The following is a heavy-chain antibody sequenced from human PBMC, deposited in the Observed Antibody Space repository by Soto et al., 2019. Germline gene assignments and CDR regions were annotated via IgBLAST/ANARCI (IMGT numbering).Heavy chain of an antibody. J-gene: IGHJ4*02. CDR3: AKSNGGLVTPFDY. CDR1: GFTFSSYA. V-gene: IGHV3-23*01. D-gene: IGHD3-9*01. Sequence: GGSLRLSCAASGFTFSSYAVSWVRQAPGKGLEWVSAISGSGGSTYYADYVKGRFTISRDNSKNTLYLQMNSLRAEDTAVYYCAKSNGGLVTPFDYWGQGTLVTVSS. CDR2: ISGSGGST.